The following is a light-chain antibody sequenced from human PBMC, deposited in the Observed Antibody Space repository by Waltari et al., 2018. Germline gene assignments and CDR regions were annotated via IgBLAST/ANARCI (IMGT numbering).Light chain of an antibody. CDR1: SSDVGGYNY. Sequence: QSALTQPRSVSGSPGQSVTISCIGTSSDVGGYNYVSWYHQYPGKAPKLVIYAVNKRPSGVPDRFSGSKSGNTASLTISGLQAEDEADYYCCSYAGSSTFYVFGSGTEVTV. J-gene: IGLJ1*01. V-gene: IGLV2-11*01. CDR3: CSYAGSSTFYV. CDR2: AVN.